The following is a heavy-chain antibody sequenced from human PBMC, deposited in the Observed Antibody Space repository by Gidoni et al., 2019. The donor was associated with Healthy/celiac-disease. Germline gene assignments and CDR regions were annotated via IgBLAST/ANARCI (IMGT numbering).Heavy chain of an antibody. D-gene: IGHD3-9*01. J-gene: IGHJ4*02. V-gene: IGHV3-30*18. Sequence: QVQLVESGGGVVQPGRSLRLSCAASGFTFRSYGMHWVRQAPGKGLEWVAVISYDGSNKYYADSVKGRFTISRDNSKNTLYLQMNSLRAEDTAVYYCAKGAYYDILTPPWGYFDYWGQGTLVTVSS. CDR1: GFTFRSYG. CDR3: AKGAYYDILTPPWGYFDY. CDR2: ISYDGSNK.